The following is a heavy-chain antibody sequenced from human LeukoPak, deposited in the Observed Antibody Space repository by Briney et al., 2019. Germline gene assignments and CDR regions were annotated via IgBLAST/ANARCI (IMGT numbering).Heavy chain of an antibody. CDR1: GFTFSTYN. V-gene: IGHV3-21*04. J-gene: IGHJ4*02. CDR2: ITSSSSYT. D-gene: IGHD1-14*01. CDR3: ARVGTTFDY. Sequence: GGSLSLSCAASGFTFSTYNMNWVRQAPGKGLEWVSSITSSSSYTFYADSVRGRFTISRDNAKNSLYLQMNSLRAKDTAVYYCARVGTTFDYWGQGTLVTVSS.